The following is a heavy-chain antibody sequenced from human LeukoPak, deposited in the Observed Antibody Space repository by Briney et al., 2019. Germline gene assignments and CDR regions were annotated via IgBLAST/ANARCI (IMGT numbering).Heavy chain of an antibody. CDR1: GFTVSSNS. CDR2: IYSGGST. J-gene: IGHJ4*02. V-gene: IGHV3-53*01. D-gene: IGHD3-16*02. CDR3: ARDAGYVWGSYRSFDY. Sequence: GGSLRLSCAASGFTVSSNSMSWVRQAPGKGLEWVSVIYSGGSTYYADSVKGRFTISRDNSKNTLYLQMNSLRAEDTAVYYCARDAGYVWGSYRSFDYWGQGTLVTVSS.